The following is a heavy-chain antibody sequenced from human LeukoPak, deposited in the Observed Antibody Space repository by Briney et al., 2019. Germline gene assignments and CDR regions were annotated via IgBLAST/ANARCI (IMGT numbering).Heavy chain of an antibody. D-gene: IGHD1-7*01. Sequence: SETLSLTCTVSGGSISSSSYYWGWIRQPPGKGLEWIGSIYYSGSTYYNPSLKSRVTISVDTSKNQFSLKLSSVTAADTAVYYCARRTHARDYWGQGTLVPVSS. CDR3: ARRTHARDY. CDR1: GGSISSSSYY. V-gene: IGHV4-39*01. CDR2: IYYSGST. J-gene: IGHJ4*02.